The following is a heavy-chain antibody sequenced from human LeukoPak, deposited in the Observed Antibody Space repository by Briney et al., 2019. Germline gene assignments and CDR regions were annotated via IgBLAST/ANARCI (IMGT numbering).Heavy chain of an antibody. Sequence: GGSLRLSCAASGFTFSSYWMSWVRQAPGKGLEWVANIKQDGSEKYYVDSVKGRFTISRDNAKNSLYPQMNSLRAEDTAVYYCARDPYSGTYGDTYYYYMDVWGKGTTVTISS. CDR2: IKQDGSEK. V-gene: IGHV3-7*01. CDR1: GFTFSSYW. D-gene: IGHD1-26*01. J-gene: IGHJ6*03. CDR3: ARDPYSGTYGDTYYYYMDV.